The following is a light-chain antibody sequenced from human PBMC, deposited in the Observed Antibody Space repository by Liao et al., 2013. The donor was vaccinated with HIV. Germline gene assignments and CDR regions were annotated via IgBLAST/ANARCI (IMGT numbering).Light chain of an antibody. J-gene: IGLJ2*01. V-gene: IGLV3-21*01. CDR1: TIGSKS. Sequence: SYALTQPPSVSVSPGKTASITCGGNTIGSKSVHWYQQKPGQAPVLVLYSDNVRPSRIPARFSATNSGNSATLTISGTQPVDEAEYFCQAWDSSAAVVFGGGTTLTVL. CDR2: SDN. CDR3: QAWDSSAAVV.